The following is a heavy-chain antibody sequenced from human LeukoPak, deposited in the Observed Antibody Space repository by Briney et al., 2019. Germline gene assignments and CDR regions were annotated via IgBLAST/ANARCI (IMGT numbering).Heavy chain of an antibody. CDR1: GGSIRSCSYY. CDR3: ARDNFYDFWSGPYFDY. CDR2: IYTSGST. V-gene: IGHV4-61*02. D-gene: IGHD3-3*01. Sequence: SETLSLTCTVSGGSIRSCSYYWSWIRQPAGKGLEWIGRIYTSGSTNYNPSLKSRVTISVDTSKNQFSLKLSSVTAADTAVYYCARDNFYDFWSGPYFDYWGQGTLVTVSS. J-gene: IGHJ4*02.